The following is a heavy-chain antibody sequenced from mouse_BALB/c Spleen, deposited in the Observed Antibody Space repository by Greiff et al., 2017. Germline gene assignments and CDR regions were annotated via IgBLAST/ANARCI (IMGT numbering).Heavy chain of an antibody. Sequence: EVQLVESGGGLVQPGGSLRLSCAPSGFTFTDYYMSWVRQPPGKALEWLGFIRNKANGYTTEYSASVKGRFTISRDNSQSILYLQMNTLRAEDSATYYCAREDYYGSSYAMDYWGQGTSVTVSS. CDR1: GFTFTDYY. J-gene: IGHJ4*01. D-gene: IGHD1-1*01. V-gene: IGHV7-3*02. CDR3: AREDYYGSSYAMDY. CDR2: IRNKANGYTT.